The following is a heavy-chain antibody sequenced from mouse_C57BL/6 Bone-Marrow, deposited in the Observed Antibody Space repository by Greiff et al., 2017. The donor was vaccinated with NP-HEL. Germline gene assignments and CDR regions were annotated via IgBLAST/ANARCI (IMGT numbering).Heavy chain of an antibody. CDR2: IRNKANNHAT. CDR3: TSDYGSSDWYFDV. V-gene: IGHV6-6*01. Sequence: EVKVEESGGGLVQPGGSMKLSCAASGFTFSDAWMDWVRQSPEKGLEWVAEIRNKANNHATYYAESVKGRFTISRDDSKSSVYLQMNSLRAEDTGIYYCTSDYGSSDWYFDVWGTGTTVTVSS. J-gene: IGHJ1*03. CDR1: GFTFSDAW. D-gene: IGHD1-1*01.